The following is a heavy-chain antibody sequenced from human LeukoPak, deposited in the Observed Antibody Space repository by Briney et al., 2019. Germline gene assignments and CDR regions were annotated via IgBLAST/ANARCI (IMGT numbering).Heavy chain of an antibody. D-gene: IGHD1-7*01. J-gene: IGHJ5*02. CDR3: AKNVEVPSWFDP. Sequence: GGSLRLSCAASGITFSSYAMSWVRQAPGKGLEWVSAISGSGGSTYYADSVKGRFTISRDNSKNTLYLQMNSLRAEDTAVYYCAKNVEVPSWFDPWGQGTLVTVSS. V-gene: IGHV3-23*01. CDR2: ISGSGGST. CDR1: GITFSSYA.